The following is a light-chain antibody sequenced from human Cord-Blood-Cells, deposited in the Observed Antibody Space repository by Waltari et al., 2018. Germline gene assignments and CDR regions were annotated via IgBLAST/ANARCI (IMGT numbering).Light chain of an antibody. Sequence: SYELNQPPSVSVSPGQTASITCSGDILGDKSACRYQQKPGQSPVLVIHQDSKRPPGIPGRFLGSNPGNPAPRPSSGTQAMDEADYCCQALESSAWVVGGGTKLTVL. V-gene: IGLV3-1*01. CDR3: QALESSAWV. J-gene: IGLJ2*01. CDR2: QDS. CDR1: ILGDKS.